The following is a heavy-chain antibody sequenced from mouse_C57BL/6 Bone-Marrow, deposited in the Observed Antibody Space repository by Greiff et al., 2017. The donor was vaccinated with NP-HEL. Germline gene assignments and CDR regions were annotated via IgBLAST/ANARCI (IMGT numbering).Heavy chain of an antibody. CDR1: GYTFSNSW. D-gene: IGHD6-1*01. V-gene: IGHV1-82*01. CDR2: IYPGDGDT. Sequence: VQLQESGPELVKPGASVKISCKASGYTFSNSWMHWMKQRPGKGLEWIGRIYPGDGDTHYSGNFKGKASLTADKSSNTAYMQLSSLTSEDSAVYYCAREDSCDAFFYFGGRGTALTVT. J-gene: IGHJ1*03. CDR3: AREDSCDAFFYFGG.